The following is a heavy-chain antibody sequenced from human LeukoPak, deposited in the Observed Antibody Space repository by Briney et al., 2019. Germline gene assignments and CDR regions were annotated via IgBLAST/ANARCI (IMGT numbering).Heavy chain of an antibody. CDR3: AKGATYYYDSSGYKI. Sequence: GGSLRLSCAASGFTFDDYGMSWVRQAPGKGLEWVSSISATGGSTYYADSVKGRSTISRDNSKNTLYLQMNSLRAEDTAVYYCAKGATYYYDSSGYKIWGQGTLVTVSS. J-gene: IGHJ4*02. D-gene: IGHD3-22*01. V-gene: IGHV3-23*01. CDR1: GFTFDDYG. CDR2: ISATGGST.